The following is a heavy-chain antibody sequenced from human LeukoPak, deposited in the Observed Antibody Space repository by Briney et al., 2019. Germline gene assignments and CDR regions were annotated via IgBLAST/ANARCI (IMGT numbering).Heavy chain of an antibody. CDR2: IYYSGST. CDR1: GGSISSYY. D-gene: IGHD3-9*01. V-gene: IGHV4-59*08. Sequence: KPSETLSLTCTVSGGSISSYYWSWIRQPPGKGLEWIGYIYYSGSTNYNPSLKSRVTISVDTSKNQFSLKLSSVTAADTAVYYCARRNPPGVYYDIFRDPDSAEMDVWGQGTTVTVSS. J-gene: IGHJ6*02. CDR3: ARRNPPGVYYDIFRDPDSAEMDV.